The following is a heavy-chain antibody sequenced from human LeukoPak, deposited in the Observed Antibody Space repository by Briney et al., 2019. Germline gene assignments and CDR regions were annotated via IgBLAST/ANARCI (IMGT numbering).Heavy chain of an antibody. J-gene: IGHJ6*03. CDR2: IDHTGST. V-gene: IGHV4-59*01. CDR3: ARGRVSSSSWSSTYYYYFYMDV. CDR1: GGSISSYY. D-gene: IGHD6-13*01. Sequence: SQTLSLTCTVSGGSISSYYWSWIRQPPGKGLEWIGYIDHTGSTNYNPSLNSRVTISRDTSKNHFSLELSSVTAADTAVYFCARGRVSSSSWSSTYYYYFYMDVWGKGTTVTVSS.